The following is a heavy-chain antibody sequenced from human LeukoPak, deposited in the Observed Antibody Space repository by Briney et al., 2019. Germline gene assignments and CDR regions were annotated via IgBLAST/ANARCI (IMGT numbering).Heavy chain of an antibody. Sequence: GSSVKVSCKASGYTFTSYGISWVRQAPGQGLEWMGWISAYNGNTNYAQKLQGRVTMTTDTSTSTAYMELRSLRSDDTAVYYCASSGARSSSPPYYFYYYFMDVWGKGTTVTVSS. V-gene: IGHV1-18*01. CDR3: ASSGARSSSPPYYFYYYFMDV. D-gene: IGHD6-6*01. J-gene: IGHJ6*03. CDR2: ISAYNGNT. CDR1: GYTFTSYG.